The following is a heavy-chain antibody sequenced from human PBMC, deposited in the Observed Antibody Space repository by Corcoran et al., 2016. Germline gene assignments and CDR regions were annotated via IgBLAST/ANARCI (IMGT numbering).Heavy chain of an antibody. CDR3: ARRAATGIAFDI. J-gene: IGHJ3*02. V-gene: IGHV3-11*01. CDR2: ISSSGGTV. Sequence: QVQLVESGGGLVNPRGSLRLSCSASGFTFSDHYMSWIRQAPGKGLEWVSHISSSGGTVYQVDSVKGRFIISRDNAKDSLYLQMNSLRAEDTAVYYCARRAATGIAFDIWGQGTTVSVS. CDR1: GFTFSDHY.